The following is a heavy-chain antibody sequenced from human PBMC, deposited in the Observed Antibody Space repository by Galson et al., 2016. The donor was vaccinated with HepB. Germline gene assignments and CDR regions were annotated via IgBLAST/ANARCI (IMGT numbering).Heavy chain of an antibody. J-gene: IGHJ4*02. CDR1: GFTFNNYA. V-gene: IGHV3-23*01. CDR2: INSNGGHT. Sequence: CAASGFTFNNYAMSWVRQAPGKGLEWVSGINSNGGHTYYADSVKGRFSISRDNSKNTLYLQMSSLRVEDTAVYYCAKGYLGCGSSRTCDRDVGSNYWGQGTLVTVSS. D-gene: IGHD2-2*01. CDR3: AKGYLGCGSSRTCDRDVGSNY.